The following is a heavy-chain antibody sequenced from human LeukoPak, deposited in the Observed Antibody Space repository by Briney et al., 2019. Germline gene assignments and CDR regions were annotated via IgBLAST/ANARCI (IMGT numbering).Heavy chain of an antibody. J-gene: IGHJ4*02. V-gene: IGHV3-23*01. D-gene: IGHD3-3*01. Sequence: GGSLRLSCAASGFTFSSYAMSWVRQAPGKGLEWVSAISGSGGSTYYADSVKGRFTISRDNSKNTLYLQMNSLRAEDTAVYYCAKAGATTIFGVVPLDYWGQGTLVTVSS. CDR1: GFTFSSYA. CDR3: AKAGATTIFGVVPLDY. CDR2: ISGSGGST.